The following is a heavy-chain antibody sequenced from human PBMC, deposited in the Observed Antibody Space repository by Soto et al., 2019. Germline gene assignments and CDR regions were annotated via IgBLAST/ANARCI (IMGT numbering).Heavy chain of an antibody. CDR2: INPTTGDT. CDR1: GYTFTGYY. J-gene: IGHJ4*02. CDR3: ARESFHYFDTTGFSYFDH. Sequence: ASVKVSCKASGYTFTGYYIHWVRQAPGQGLDWMGWINPTTGDTDYAQKFQGRVTMTRDTSTSTAYMELSRLRSDDTAVYFCARESFHYFDTTGFSYFDHWGQGAPVTVSS. V-gene: IGHV1-2*02. D-gene: IGHD3-22*01.